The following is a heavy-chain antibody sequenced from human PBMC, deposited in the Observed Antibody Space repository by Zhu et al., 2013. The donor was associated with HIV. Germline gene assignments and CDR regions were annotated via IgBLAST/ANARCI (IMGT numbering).Heavy chain of an antibody. D-gene: IGHD2-8*02. Sequence: QVQLVQSGAEVKKPGASVKVSCKASGYTFTNDGINWVRQAPGHGLEWMGWVNPSSGHAGYAQKFQGRVTIIRNTSISTVYMELRSLRSDDTAVYYCARMDKGSCTETTCPDWFDPWGQGTLVTVSS. CDR1: GYTFTNDG. V-gene: IGHV1-8*01. CDR3: ARMDKGSCTETTCPDWFDP. J-gene: IGHJ5*02. CDR2: VNPSSGHA.